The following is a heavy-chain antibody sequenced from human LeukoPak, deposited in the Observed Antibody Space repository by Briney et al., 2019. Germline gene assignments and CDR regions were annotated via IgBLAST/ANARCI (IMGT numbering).Heavy chain of an antibody. Sequence: SETLSLTCAVYGGSFSGYYWSWIRQSPGKGLEWIGEINHSGSPNYNPSLKSRVTISAHTSKNQFSLRLTSVTAADTAIYYCARPLTGTSFDFWGQGTLVTVSS. D-gene: IGHD7-27*01. CDR1: GGSFSGYY. J-gene: IGHJ4*02. CDR2: INHSGSP. V-gene: IGHV4-34*01. CDR3: ARPLTGTSFDF.